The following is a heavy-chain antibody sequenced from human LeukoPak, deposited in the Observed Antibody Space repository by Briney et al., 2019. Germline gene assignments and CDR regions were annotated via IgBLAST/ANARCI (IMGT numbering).Heavy chain of an antibody. CDR1: GGTFSSYA. Sequence: SVKVSCKASGGTFSSYAISWVRQAPGQGLEWMGGIIPIFGTANYAQKFQGRVTITADESTSTAYMELSRLRSDDTAVYYCARDSVGEQYFDLWGRGTLVTVSS. J-gene: IGHJ2*01. CDR2: IIPIFGTA. V-gene: IGHV1-69*01. D-gene: IGHD1-26*01. CDR3: ARDSVGEQYFDL.